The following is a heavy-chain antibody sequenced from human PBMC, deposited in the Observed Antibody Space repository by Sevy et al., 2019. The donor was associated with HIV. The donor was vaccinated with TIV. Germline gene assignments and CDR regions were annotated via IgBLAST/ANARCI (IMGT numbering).Heavy chain of an antibody. J-gene: IGHJ6*02. D-gene: IGHD2-15*01. CDR1: GFTFSSYG. CDR3: ATSRYCSGGSCYGADYYYGMDV. V-gene: IGHV3-30*02. CDR2: IRCDGSNK. Sequence: GGSLRLSCAASGFTFSSYGMHWVRQAPGKGLEWVAFIRCDGSNKYYADSVKGRFTISRDNSKNTLYLQMNSLRAEDTAVYYCATSRYCSGGSCYGADYYYGMDVWGQGTTVTVSS.